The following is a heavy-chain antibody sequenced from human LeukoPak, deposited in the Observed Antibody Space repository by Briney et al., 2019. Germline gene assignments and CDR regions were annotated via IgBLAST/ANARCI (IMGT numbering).Heavy chain of an antibody. CDR2: IYVTGSS. J-gene: IGHJ4*02. D-gene: IGHD3-10*01. CDR3: ARLGNSGSYFDY. CDR1: GVSTSSYDYY. Sequence: SETLSLTCTVSGVSTSSYDYYWSWIRQPPGKVLEWIGYIYVTGSSKYNPSLKSRVTISLDTSKNQYSLYLSSVTAADTAVYFCARLGNSGSYFDYWGQGALVAVSS. V-gene: IGHV4-30-4*01.